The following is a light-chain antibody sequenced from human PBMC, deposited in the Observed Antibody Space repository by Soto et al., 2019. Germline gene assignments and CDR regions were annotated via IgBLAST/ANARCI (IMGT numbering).Light chain of an antibody. J-gene: IGKJ1*01. V-gene: IGKV2-30*01. CDR3: MQGTHWPRT. Sequence: DAVMTQSPLSLPVTLGQPASISCRSSQSLVYSDGNTYLSWFQQRPGQSPRRLIYKVSNRDSGVPDRFSGSGSGTDFTLKISRVEAEDVGVYYCMQGTHWPRTFGQGTKVDIK. CDR2: KVS. CDR1: QSLVYSDGNTY.